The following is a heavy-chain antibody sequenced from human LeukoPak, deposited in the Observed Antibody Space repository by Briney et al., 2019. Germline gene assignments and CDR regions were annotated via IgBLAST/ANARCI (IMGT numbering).Heavy chain of an antibody. Sequence: PGGSLRLSCAASGFTFSSYGMHWVRQAPGKGLEWVAVIWYDGSNKYYADSVKGRFTISRDNSKNTLYLQMNSLRAEDTAVYYCARDLRRYSGYDTPDYWGQGTLVTVSS. CDR3: ARDLRRYSGYDTPDY. J-gene: IGHJ4*02. CDR2: IWYDGSNK. V-gene: IGHV3-33*01. CDR1: GFTFSSYG. D-gene: IGHD5-12*01.